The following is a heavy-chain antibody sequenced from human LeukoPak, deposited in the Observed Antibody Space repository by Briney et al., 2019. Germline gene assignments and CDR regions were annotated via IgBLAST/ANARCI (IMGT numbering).Heavy chain of an antibody. CDR1: GFTFGSYA. CDR3: AKHEVGGTYRAPFDS. Sequence: GGSLRLSCAASGFTFGSYAMSWVRQAPGKGLEWVSGISNSGSSIYYADSAKGRFTISRDKSKNTLYVQVNSLRGEDTAVYYCAKHEVGGTYRAPFDSWGQGTLVTVSS. D-gene: IGHD1-26*01. V-gene: IGHV3-23*01. CDR2: ISNSGSSI. J-gene: IGHJ4*02.